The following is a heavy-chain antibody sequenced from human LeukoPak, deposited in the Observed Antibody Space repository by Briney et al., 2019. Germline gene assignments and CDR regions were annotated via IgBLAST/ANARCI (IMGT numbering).Heavy chain of an antibody. V-gene: IGHV3-48*01. CDR3: ARGTYSSGWLEFSDFDF. CDR1: GCTFTYYH. J-gene: IGHJ4*02. Sequence: GGSLRLSCAASGCTFTYYHRHWVRQAPGKGLEWVSYINSRSNTLYYADSVKGRFTISRDTAMNSLYLEINSLRAEDTAVYYCARGTYSSGWLEFSDFDFWGQGILVAVSS. D-gene: IGHD6-19*01. CDR2: INSRSNTL.